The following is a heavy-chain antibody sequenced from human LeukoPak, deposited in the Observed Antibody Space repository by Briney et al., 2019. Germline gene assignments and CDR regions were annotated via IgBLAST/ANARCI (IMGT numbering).Heavy chain of an antibody. D-gene: IGHD3-10*01. V-gene: IGHV3-33*01. J-gene: IGHJ3*02. CDR3: AYGSGSFDI. CDR2: IWYDGSNK. CDR1: RFTFSSYG. Sequence: GRSLRLSCAASRFTFSSYGMHWVRQAPGKGLEWVAVIWYDGSNKYYADSVKGRFTISRDNSKNTLYLQMNSLRAEDTAVYYCAYGSGSFDIWGQGTMVTVSS.